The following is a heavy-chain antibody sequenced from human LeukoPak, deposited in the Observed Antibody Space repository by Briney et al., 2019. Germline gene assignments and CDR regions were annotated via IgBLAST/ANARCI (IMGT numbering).Heavy chain of an antibody. J-gene: IGHJ4*02. CDR2: INPVYGTS. V-gene: IGHV1-69*13. D-gene: IGHD1-7*01. CDR3: ARVELDY. Sequence: ASVKVSCKASGGTFSNYAISWVRQPPAQGLEWMGGINPVYGTSNYAKKFDGRMTFTADASTSTAYMALRSLRSDDTAVYYCARVELDYWGQGTLVTVSS. CDR1: GGTFSNYA.